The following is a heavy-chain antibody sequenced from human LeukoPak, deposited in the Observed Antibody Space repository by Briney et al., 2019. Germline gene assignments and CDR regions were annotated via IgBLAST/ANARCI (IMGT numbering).Heavy chain of an antibody. CDR3: ARGSSGSYDY. D-gene: IGHD1-26*01. CDR2: ISYDGSNK. J-gene: IGHJ4*02. Sequence: GGSLRLSCAASGFTFSSYAMSWVRQAPGKGLEWVAVISYDGSNKYYADSVKGRFTISRDNSKNTLYLQMNSLRAEDTAVYYCARGSSGSYDYWGQGTLVTVSS. V-gene: IGHV3-30-3*01. CDR1: GFTFSSYA.